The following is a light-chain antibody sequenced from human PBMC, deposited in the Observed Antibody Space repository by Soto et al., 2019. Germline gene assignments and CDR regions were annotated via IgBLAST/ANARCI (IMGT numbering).Light chain of an antibody. J-gene: IGLJ2*01. CDR3: ETLDCNILV. V-gene: IGLV4-60*02. CDR1: SGHSSYI. CDR2: LEVGGSY. Sequence: QLVLTQSSSTSATLGSSVKLTYTLSSGHSSYIIAWHQQRPGKAPRYLMKLEVGGSYNKGSGVPDRFSGSSSGADRYLNISYRPFDDEADYYCETLDCNILVFGGGTKVSVL.